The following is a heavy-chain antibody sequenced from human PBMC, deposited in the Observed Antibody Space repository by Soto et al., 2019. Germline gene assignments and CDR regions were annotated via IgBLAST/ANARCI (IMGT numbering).Heavy chain of an antibody. J-gene: IGHJ4*02. CDR3: ARVGCSRTHCYTGYYFDY. CDR2: IWYDGSNS. Sequence: GGSLRLSCAASGFTFSSLGMHWVRQAPGKGLEWVAVIWYDGSNSYYADSVKGRFTISRDNSKNTLFLQMNSLRAEDTAVYYCARVGCSRTHCYTGYYFDYWGQGTLVTVSS. V-gene: IGHV3-33*01. CDR1: GFTFSSLG. D-gene: IGHD2-2*02.